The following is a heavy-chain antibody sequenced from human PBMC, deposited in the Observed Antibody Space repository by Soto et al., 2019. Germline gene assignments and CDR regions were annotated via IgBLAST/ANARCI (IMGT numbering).Heavy chain of an antibody. J-gene: IGHJ5*02. V-gene: IGHV4-59*01. Sequence: SETLSLTCTVSGASITPYYWSWIRQPPGKGLEWIGYISYSGSTDYNPSLKSRVTISFDASKNQISLQVRSATAADAAVYYCARDLKEYCSDGKCNWFDPWGQGTLVTVSS. D-gene: IGHD2-15*01. CDR1: GASITPYY. CDR3: ARDLKEYCSDGKCNWFDP. CDR2: ISYSGST.